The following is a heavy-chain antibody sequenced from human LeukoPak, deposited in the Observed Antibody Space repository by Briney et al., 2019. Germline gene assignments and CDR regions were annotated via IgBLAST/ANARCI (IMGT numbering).Heavy chain of an antibody. Sequence: GGSLRLSCAASGFTFTSSAMSWVRQAPGKGLEWVSSISSSSSYIYYADSVKGRFTISRDNAKNSLYLQMNSLRAEDTAVYYCARVSDYYDSTLYYWGQGTLVTVSS. CDR3: ARVSDYYDSTLYY. CDR1: GFTFTSSA. CDR2: ISSSSSYI. D-gene: IGHD3-22*01. J-gene: IGHJ4*02. V-gene: IGHV3-21*01.